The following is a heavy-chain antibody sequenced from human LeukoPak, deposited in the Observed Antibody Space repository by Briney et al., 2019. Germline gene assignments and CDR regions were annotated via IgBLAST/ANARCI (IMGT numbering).Heavy chain of an antibody. D-gene: IGHD5-12*01. CDR2: ISSSSSYI. CDR1: GFTSSSYS. Sequence: GGSLRLSCAASGFTSSSYSMNWVCEAPGKGLERVSSISSSSSYIYYADSVKGRFTISRDNAKNSLYLQMNSLRAEDTAVYYCARDSGYEALDYWGQGTLVTVSS. V-gene: IGHV3-21*01. CDR3: ARDSGYEALDY. J-gene: IGHJ4*02.